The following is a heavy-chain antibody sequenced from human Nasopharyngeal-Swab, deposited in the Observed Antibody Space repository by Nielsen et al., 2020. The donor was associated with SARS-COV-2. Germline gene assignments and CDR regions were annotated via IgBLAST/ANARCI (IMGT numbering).Heavy chain of an antibody. D-gene: IGHD6-19*01. CDR3: AREVGAGFLDH. CDR2: ITPEGAPH. CDR1: GFTFSSYP. J-gene: IGHJ4*02. V-gene: IGHV3-30-3*01. Sequence: GESLKISCAVSGFTFSSYPMHWVRQAPGKGLEWVAVITPEGAPHAYADSVKDRFTISRDDAKNSVYLQMKSLRADDTAVYYCAREVGAGFLDHWGQGTPVTVSS.